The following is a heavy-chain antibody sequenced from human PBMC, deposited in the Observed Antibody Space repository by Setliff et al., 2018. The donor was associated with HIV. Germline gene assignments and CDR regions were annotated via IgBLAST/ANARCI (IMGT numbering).Heavy chain of an antibody. D-gene: IGHD2-15*01. V-gene: IGHV3-23*01. J-gene: IGHJ4*01. CDR3: AKDGISGGAYPPYYFDY. CDR1: GFTFNTYA. CDR2: ISGSGGST. Sequence: PGGSLRLSCAASGFTFNTYAMSWVRQAPGKGLEWVSVISGSGGSTFYADSVKGRFTISRDNSKNTLYLLMNGPRVEDTAVYYCAKDGISGGAYPPYYFDYWGYGTLVTVSS.